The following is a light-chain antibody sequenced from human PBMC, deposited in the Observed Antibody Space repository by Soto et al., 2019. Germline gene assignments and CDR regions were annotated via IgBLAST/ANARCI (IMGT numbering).Light chain of an antibody. Sequence: EIVMTQSPATLSVSPGERATLSCRASQTVSVNLAWYQQKPGQAPRLLIYGVSTRATGVPARFSGSGSGTEFTLTISSLQSEDFAVYYCQQYNDWPPFTFGPGTRVDIK. CDR1: QTVSVN. CDR3: QQYNDWPPFT. V-gene: IGKV3-15*01. CDR2: GVS. J-gene: IGKJ3*01.